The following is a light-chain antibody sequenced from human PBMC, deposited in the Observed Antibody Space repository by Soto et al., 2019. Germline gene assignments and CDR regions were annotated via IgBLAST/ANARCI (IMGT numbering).Light chain of an antibody. V-gene: IGLV2-14*03. J-gene: IGLJ1*01. CDR3: SSYSTTSTLGYV. CDR1: SSDIGAYNY. CDR2: DVS. Sequence: QSALAQPASVSGSPGQSITISCTGSSSDIGAYNYVSWYQQFPGKAPKLLIYDVSNRPAGVSDRFSGSRSYNTASLTISGLPAEDEAVYYCSSYSTTSTLGYVFGTGTKLTVL.